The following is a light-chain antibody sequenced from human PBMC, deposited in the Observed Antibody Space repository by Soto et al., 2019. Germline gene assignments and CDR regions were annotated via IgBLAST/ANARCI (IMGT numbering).Light chain of an antibody. V-gene: IGKV3-20*01. Sequence: EIVLTQSPGTLSLSPGERATLSCRASQSVSSSYLAWYQQKPGQAPRLLIYGASSRATGIPDRFSGSGSGTDLTLTISRLEPEDFEVYYCQQYGSAPPVYTFGQGTKLEIK. CDR2: GAS. CDR3: QQYGSAPPVYT. CDR1: QSVSSSY. J-gene: IGKJ2*01.